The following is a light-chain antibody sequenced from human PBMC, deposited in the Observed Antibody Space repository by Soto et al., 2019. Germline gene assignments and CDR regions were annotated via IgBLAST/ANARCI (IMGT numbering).Light chain of an antibody. CDR2: GNG. CDR1: SSNIGAGYD. V-gene: IGLV1-40*01. J-gene: IGLJ2*01. Sequence: QPVLTQPPSVSGAPGQRVTISCTGSSSNIGAGYDLHWYQQLPGTAPKLLIYGNGNRPSGVPARFSCSKSGTSASLAITGLEAEDEADYYCQSYDSSLSGVVFGGGTKLTVL. CDR3: QSYDSSLSGVV.